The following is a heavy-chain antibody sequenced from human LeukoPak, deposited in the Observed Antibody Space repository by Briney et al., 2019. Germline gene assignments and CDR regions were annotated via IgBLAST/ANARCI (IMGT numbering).Heavy chain of an antibody. V-gene: IGHV4-59*01. CDR2: IYYSGST. CDR3: ATTFYSTSSRYFEY. CDR1: GGSIRSYY. J-gene: IGHJ4*02. D-gene: IGHD6-6*01. Sequence: PSETLSLTCTVSGGSIRSYYWSFIRQPPGKGLEWIGYIYYSGSTNYNPSLKSRVTISVDTSKNQFSLKLSSVTAADTAVYYCATTFYSTSSRYFEYWGQGTLVPVSS.